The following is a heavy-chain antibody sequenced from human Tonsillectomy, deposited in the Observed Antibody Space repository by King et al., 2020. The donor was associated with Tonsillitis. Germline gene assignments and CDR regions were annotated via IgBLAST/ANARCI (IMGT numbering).Heavy chain of an antibody. CDR2: IYYSGST. CDR3: ARETDYLWGSQCHNWFDP. Sequence: QLQESGPGLVKPSETLSLTCNVSDDSISSGDHYWGWIRQPPGKGLEWIGSIYYSGSTAYNPSLMSRVTISVDTSKNQFSLKLRFVTAADTAVYYCARETDYLWGSQCHNWFDPWGQGTLVTVSS. D-gene: IGHD3-16*01. J-gene: IGHJ5*02. CDR1: DDSISSGDHY. V-gene: IGHV4-39*02.